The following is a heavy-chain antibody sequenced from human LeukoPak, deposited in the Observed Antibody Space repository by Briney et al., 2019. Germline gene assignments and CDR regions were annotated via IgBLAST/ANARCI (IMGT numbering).Heavy chain of an antibody. CDR2: INHSGSS. D-gene: IGHD6-19*01. J-gene: IGHJ3*02. V-gene: IGHV4-34*01. CDR3: ARRSGLGAFDI. CDR1: GGSFSAYY. Sequence: SETLSLTCAVYGGSFSAYYWSWIRQPPGKGLGWIGEINHSGSSNYNPSLKSRVTISVDTSKNQFSLKLSSVTAADTAVYYCARRSGLGAFDIWGQGTMVTVSS.